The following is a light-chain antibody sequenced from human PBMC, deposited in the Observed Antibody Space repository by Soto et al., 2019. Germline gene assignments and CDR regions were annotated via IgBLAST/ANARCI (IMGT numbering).Light chain of an antibody. J-gene: IGKJ2*01. Sequence: DIQMTQSPSSVSASVGDRVTITCRASQDISSWLVWYQQKPGTAPKLLISGASTLQSGVPSRFSGSGSGTDITLTISSLQPDDFATYYCQQGNSFPNTFGQGTKLEI. CDR3: QQGNSFPNT. CDR1: QDISSW. V-gene: IGKV1-12*01. CDR2: GAS.